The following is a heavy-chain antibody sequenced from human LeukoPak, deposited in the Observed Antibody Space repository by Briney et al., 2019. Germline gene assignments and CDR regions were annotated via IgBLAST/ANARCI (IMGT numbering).Heavy chain of an antibody. V-gene: IGHV3-48*01. J-gene: IGHJ3*02. CDR3: ASPSYCGGDCYSSAFDI. CDR1: GFTFSNYE. D-gene: IGHD2-21*02. CDR2: ISSSSSTI. Sequence: GGSLRLSCAASGFTFSNYEMNRVRQAPGKGLEWVSYISSSSSTIYYADSVKGRFTISRDNAKNSLYLQMNSLRAEDTAVYYCASPSYCGGDCYSSAFDIWGQGTMVTVSS.